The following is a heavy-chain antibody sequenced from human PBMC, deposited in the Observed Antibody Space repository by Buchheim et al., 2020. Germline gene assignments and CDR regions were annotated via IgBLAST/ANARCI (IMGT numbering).Heavy chain of an antibody. CDR1: GGSISSGGYS. J-gene: IGHJ4*02. D-gene: IGHD2-15*01. Sequence: QLQLQESGSGLVKPSQTLSLTCAVSGGSISSGGYSWSWIRQPPGKGLEWIGYIYHSGSTYYNPSLKSRVTISVDRSKNQFSLKLSSVTAADTAVYYCARAQGPVVVVAATLPIPFYFDYWGQGTL. CDR2: IYHSGST. CDR3: ARAQGPVVVVAATLPIPFYFDY. V-gene: IGHV4-30-2*01.